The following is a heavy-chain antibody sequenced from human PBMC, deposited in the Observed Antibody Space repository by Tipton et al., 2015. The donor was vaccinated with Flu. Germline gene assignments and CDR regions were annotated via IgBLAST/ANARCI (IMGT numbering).Heavy chain of an antibody. CDR1: SGSIGSTNYF. Sequence: GLVKPSETLSLTCTVSSGSIGSTNYFCAWIRQPPGKRLELIGSIYYNGDIYYNPSLKSRVTISVDTSKNQFSLRLSSVTAADTAVYYCARLSYYDVDLKNFYFDHWGQGALVTVSS. J-gene: IGHJ4*02. V-gene: IGHV4-39*01. D-gene: IGHD3-10*02. CDR2: IYYNGDI. CDR3: ARLSYYDVDLKNFYFDH.